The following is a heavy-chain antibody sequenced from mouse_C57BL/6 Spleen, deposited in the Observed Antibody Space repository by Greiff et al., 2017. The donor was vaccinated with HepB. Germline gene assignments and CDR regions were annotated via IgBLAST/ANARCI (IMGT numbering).Heavy chain of an antibody. CDR2: IDPSDSET. CDR1: GYTFTSYW. V-gene: IGHV1-52*01. Sequence: VQLQQSGAELVRPGSSVKLSCKASGYTFTSYWMHWVKQRPIQGLEWIGNIDPSDSETHYNQKFKDKATLTVDKSSSTAYMQLSSLTSEDSAVYYCARRDSSGYALPDYWGQGTTLTVSS. J-gene: IGHJ2*01. D-gene: IGHD3-2*02. CDR3: ARRDSSGYALPDY.